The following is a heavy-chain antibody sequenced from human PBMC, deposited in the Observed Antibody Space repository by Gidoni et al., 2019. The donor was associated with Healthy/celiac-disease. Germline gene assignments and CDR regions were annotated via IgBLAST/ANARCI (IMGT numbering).Heavy chain of an antibody. D-gene: IGHD6-6*01. Sequence: EVQLVESGGGLVKPGGSLGLSCAASGFPFSCYSMNWVRQAPGKGLEWVSSISSSSSYIYYADSVKGRFTISRDNAKNSLYLQMNSLRAEDTAVYYCARDRKGIAAREFDYWGQGTLVTVSS. J-gene: IGHJ4*02. V-gene: IGHV3-21*01. CDR3: ARDRKGIAAREFDY. CDR1: GFPFSCYS. CDR2: ISSSSSYI.